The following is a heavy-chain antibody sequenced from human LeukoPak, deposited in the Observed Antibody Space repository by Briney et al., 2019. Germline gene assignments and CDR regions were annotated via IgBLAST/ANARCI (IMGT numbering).Heavy chain of an antibody. CDR3: AREITIFGVAVFDP. CDR1: GHTFTGYY. D-gene: IGHD3-3*01. CDR2: INPNSGGT. J-gene: IGHJ5*02. V-gene: IGHV1-2*02. Sequence: ASVKVSCKASGHTFTGYYMHWVRQAPGQGLEWMGWINPNSGGTNYAQKFQGRVTMARDTSISTAYMELSRLRSDDTAVYYCAREITIFGVAVFDPWGQGTLVTVSS.